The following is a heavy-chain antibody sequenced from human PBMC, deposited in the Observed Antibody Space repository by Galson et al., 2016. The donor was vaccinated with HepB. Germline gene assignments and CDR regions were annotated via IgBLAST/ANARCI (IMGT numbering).Heavy chain of an antibody. V-gene: IGHV1-3*01. CDR2: ISAGNGKA. J-gene: IGHJ4*02. Sequence: SVKVSCKASGYSFTDYPMHWVRQAPGQRPEWMGWISAGNGKAKYSQNFQGRLTFTRDTSASTAYMELSSLRPEDTAVFYCARPSDAYNSPWDNWGQGTLVTVSA. CDR1: GYSFTDYP. D-gene: IGHD5-24*01. CDR3: ARPSDAYNSPWDN.